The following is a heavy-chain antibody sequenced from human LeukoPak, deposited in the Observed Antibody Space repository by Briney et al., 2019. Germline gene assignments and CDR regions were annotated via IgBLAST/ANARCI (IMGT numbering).Heavy chain of an antibody. Sequence: GASVKVSCKASGYTFTGYYMHWVRQAPGQGLEWMGWIDPNSGGTNYAQKFQGRVTMTRDTSISTAYMVLNRLRSDDTAVYYCARGYCSSTSCYSFDYWGQGTLVTVSS. CDR2: IDPNSGGT. V-gene: IGHV1-2*02. D-gene: IGHD2-2*01. J-gene: IGHJ4*02. CDR3: ARGYCSSTSCYSFDY. CDR1: GYTFTGYY.